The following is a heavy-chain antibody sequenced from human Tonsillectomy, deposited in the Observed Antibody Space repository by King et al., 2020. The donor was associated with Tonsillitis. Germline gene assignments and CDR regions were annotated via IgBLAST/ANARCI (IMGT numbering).Heavy chain of an antibody. J-gene: IGHJ3*02. CDR3: ARLGILTGQGSSAFDI. D-gene: IGHD3-9*01. CDR1: GYSFTNYW. Sequence: EGQLVQSGAEVKKPGESLKISCKGSGYSFTNYWIGWVRQMPGKGLEWMGIIYPADSDTRYSPPFQGQVTISADKSISTAYLQWSSLKASDTAMYYCARLGILTGQGSSAFDIWGQGTMVTVSS. CDR2: IYPADSDT. V-gene: IGHV5-51*01.